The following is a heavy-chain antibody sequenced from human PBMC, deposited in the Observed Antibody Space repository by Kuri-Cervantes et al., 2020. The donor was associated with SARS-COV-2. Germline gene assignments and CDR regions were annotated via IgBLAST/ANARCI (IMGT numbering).Heavy chain of an antibody. CDR1: GFTFSSYG. D-gene: IGHD4-11*01. Sequence: GESLKISCAASGFTFSSYGMHWVRQAPGKGLEWVAFIRYAGSNKYYADSVKGRFTISRDNSKNTLYLQMNSLRAEDTAVYYCAKDLLGGLHPFDYWGQGTLVTVSS. V-gene: IGHV3-30*02. J-gene: IGHJ4*02. CDR2: IRYAGSNK. CDR3: AKDLLGGLHPFDY.